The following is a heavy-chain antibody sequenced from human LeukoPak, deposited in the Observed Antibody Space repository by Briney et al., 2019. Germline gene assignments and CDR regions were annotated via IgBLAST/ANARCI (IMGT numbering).Heavy chain of an antibody. J-gene: IGHJ4*02. CDR3: ARGDSYYDSSGYYFDY. CDR2: INHSGST. V-gene: IGHV4-34*01. D-gene: IGHD3-22*01. Sequence: SETLSLTCTVSGGSISSYYWSWIRQPPGKGLEWIGEINHSGSTNYNPSLKSRVTISVDTSKNQFSLKLSSVTAADTAVYYCARGDSYYDSSGYYFDYWGQGTLVTVSS. CDR1: GGSISSYY.